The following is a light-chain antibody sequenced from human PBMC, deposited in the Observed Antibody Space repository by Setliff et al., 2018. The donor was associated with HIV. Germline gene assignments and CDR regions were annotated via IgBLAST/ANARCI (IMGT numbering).Light chain of an antibody. Sequence: QSVLTQPASVSGSPGQSITISCTGTSSDVGGYDYVSWYQQHPDKATKLMIYEVSNRPSGVSNRFSGSKSGSTASLTISGLQAEDEADYYCNSKTGTITYVFGTGTKVTVL. V-gene: IGLV2-14*01. J-gene: IGLJ1*01. CDR3: NSKTGTITYV. CDR1: SSDVGGYDY. CDR2: EVS.